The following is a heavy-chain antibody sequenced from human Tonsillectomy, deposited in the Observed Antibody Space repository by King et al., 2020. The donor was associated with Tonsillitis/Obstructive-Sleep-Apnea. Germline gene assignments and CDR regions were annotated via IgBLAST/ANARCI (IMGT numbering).Heavy chain of an antibody. J-gene: IGHJ4*02. CDR2: INHSGST. D-gene: IGHD2-2*01. CDR3: ARENIVGVPAAMGGGFDH. Sequence: VQLLQWGAGLLRPSETLSLTCAVYGGSFSGYYWSWIRQPPGQGLEWIGEINHSGSTNYNPSLQSRVTISLDTSKNQFSLKLSSVTAADTAVYYCARENIVGVPAAMGGGFDHWGQGTLVTVSS. CDR1: GGSFSGYY. V-gene: IGHV4-34*01.